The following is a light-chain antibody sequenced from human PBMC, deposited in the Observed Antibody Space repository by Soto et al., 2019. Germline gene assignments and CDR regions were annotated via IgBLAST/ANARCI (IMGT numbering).Light chain of an antibody. Sequence: DIQMTQTPSTLSASVGDRVTTTCHASQSNSRWLASYHRKTGKAPYLLIYEASSLESGVQSRFSGSGSGTEFTLTISSLQPDDFASYYCQQYNSSPGTFGQGTKVDIK. CDR3: QQYNSSPGT. J-gene: IGKJ1*01. CDR2: EAS. V-gene: IGKV1-5*03. CDR1: QSNSRW.